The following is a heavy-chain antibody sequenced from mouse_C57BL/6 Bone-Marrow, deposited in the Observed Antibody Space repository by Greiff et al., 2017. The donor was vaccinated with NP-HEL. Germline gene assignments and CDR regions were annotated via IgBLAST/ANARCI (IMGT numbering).Heavy chain of an antibody. D-gene: IGHD6-1*01. Sequence: VQLQESGPGLVQPSQSLSITCTVSGFSLTSYGVHWVRQPPGKGLEWLGVIWRGGRTDSNAAFLSRLGISTDHTKSQAFFKMNSLQADDTAIYYCAKKGPQPLRYYAMDYWGQGTSVTVSS. CDR2: IWRGGRT. J-gene: IGHJ4*01. CDR3: AKKGPQPLRYYAMDY. CDR1: GFSLTSYG. V-gene: IGHV2-4*01.